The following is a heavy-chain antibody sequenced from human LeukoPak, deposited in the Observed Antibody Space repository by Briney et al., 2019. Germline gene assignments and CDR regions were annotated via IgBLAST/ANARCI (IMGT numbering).Heavy chain of an antibody. CDR3: ARGGDYGDRNTFDY. V-gene: IGHV4-31*03. CDR1: GGSISSGGYY. D-gene: IGHD4-17*01. Sequence: PSQTLSLTCTVSGGSISSGGYYWSWIRQHPGKGLEWIGYIYYSGSTYYNPSLKSRVTISVDTSKNQFSLKVTSVTAADTAVYYCARGGDYGDRNTFDYWGQGTLVTVSS. CDR2: IYYSGST. J-gene: IGHJ4*02.